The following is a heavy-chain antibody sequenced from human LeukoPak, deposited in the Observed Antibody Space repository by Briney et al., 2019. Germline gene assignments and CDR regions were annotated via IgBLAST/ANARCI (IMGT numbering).Heavy chain of an antibody. CDR2: IYHSGST. Sequence: LRLSCAASGFTVGTNYMSWIRQPPGKGLEWIGYIYHSGSTYYNPSLKSRVTISVDRSKNQFSLKLSSVTAADTAVYYCARGYSYGYDWYFDLWGRGTLVTVSS. CDR1: GFTVGTNY. D-gene: IGHD5-18*01. J-gene: IGHJ2*01. V-gene: IGHV4-30-2*01. CDR3: ARGYSYGYDWYFDL.